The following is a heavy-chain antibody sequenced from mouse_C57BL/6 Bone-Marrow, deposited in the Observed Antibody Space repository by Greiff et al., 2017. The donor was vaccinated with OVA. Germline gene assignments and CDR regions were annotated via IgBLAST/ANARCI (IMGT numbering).Heavy chain of an antibody. Sequence: VQLQQSGPELVKPGASVKISCKASGYSFTSYYIHWVKQRPGQGLEWIGWIYPGSGNTKYNEKFTGKATLTADTSSSTAYLQLSSLTSEDSAVYYCARKGELGRGWYFDVWGTGTTVTVSS. V-gene: IGHV1-66*01. D-gene: IGHD4-1*01. J-gene: IGHJ1*03. CDR2: IYPGSGNT. CDR1: GYSFTSYY. CDR3: ARKGELGRGWYFDV.